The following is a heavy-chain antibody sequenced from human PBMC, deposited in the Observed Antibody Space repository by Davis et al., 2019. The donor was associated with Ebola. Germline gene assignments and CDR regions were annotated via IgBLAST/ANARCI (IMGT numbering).Heavy chain of an antibody. Sequence: PSETLSLTCTVSGGSMNNYYWSWIRQPPGEGLEWIGFIYYSGSTNYNPSLKSRVTISVDTSKNQFSLKLSSVTAADTAVYYCARGSRRLSGYYYDPPPSDAFDIWGQGTMVTVSS. J-gene: IGHJ3*02. CDR3: ARGSRRLSGYYYDPPPSDAFDI. CDR1: GGSMNNYY. V-gene: IGHV4-59*12. D-gene: IGHD3-22*01. CDR2: IYYSGST.